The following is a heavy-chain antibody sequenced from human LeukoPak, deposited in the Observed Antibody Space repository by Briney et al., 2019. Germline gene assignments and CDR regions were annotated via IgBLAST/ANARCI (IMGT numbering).Heavy chain of an antibody. Sequence: ASVKVSCEASGGTFSSYAISWVRQAPGQGLEWMGGIIPIFGTANYAQKFQGRVTITADESTSAAYKELSSLRSEDTAVYYCARDRGPYYDILTGYAFDIWGQGTMVTVSS. CDR1: GGTFSSYA. V-gene: IGHV1-69*13. D-gene: IGHD3-9*01. J-gene: IGHJ3*02. CDR2: IIPIFGTA. CDR3: ARDRGPYYDILTGYAFDI.